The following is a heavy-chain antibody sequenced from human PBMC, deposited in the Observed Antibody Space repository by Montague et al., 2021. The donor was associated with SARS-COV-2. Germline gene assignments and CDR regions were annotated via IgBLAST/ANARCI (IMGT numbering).Heavy chain of an antibody. CDR2: IGTAGDT. J-gene: IGHJ4*02. Sequence: SLRLSCAASGFTFSSYDMHWVRQATGKGLEWVSAIGTAGDTYYPGSVKGRFTISRENAKNTLYLQMNSLRAEDTAVYYCARDLAVVAATPFDYWGQGTLVTVSS. V-gene: IGHV3-13*01. CDR1: GFTFSSYD. D-gene: IGHD2-15*01. CDR3: ARDLAVVAATPFDY.